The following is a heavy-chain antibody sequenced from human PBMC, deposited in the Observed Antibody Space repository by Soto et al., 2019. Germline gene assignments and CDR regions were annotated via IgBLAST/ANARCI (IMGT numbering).Heavy chain of an antibody. Sequence: ASVKFSCKASGYTFTSYGISWVRQAPGQGLEWMGWISAYNGNTNYAQKLQGRVTMTTDTSTSTAYMELRSLRSDDTAVYYCARENSYDSSGYSYFDYWGQGTLVTVSP. J-gene: IGHJ4*02. CDR3: ARENSYDSSGYSYFDY. V-gene: IGHV1-18*01. CDR1: GYTFTSYG. D-gene: IGHD3-22*01. CDR2: ISAYNGNT.